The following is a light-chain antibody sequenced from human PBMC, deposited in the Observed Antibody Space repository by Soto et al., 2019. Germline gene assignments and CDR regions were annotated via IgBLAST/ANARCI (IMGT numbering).Light chain of an antibody. V-gene: IGKV2-30*01. CDR2: NVS. CDR1: QSLAYIDGNTY. Sequence: EVVMTQSPLSLPVTLGQPASISCRSSQSLAYIDGNTYLTWFHQRPGQSPRRLIYNVSNRDSGVRERFSGSRSATDFTLKISRVEAEDVGIFYCRLGTLWPPYTFGQGTKLEIK. J-gene: IGKJ2*01. CDR3: RLGTLWPPYT.